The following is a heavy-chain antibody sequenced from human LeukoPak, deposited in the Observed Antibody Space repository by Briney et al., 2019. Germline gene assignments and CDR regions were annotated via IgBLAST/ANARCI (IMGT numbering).Heavy chain of an antibody. CDR2: INPIFDTP. J-gene: IGHJ1*01. CDR1: AGTLDNFA. D-gene: IGHD5-18*01. Sequence: SVTVSCKAAAGTLDNFAIIWVRQAPGQGLEWMGGINPIFDTPNYAQKFQDRVKITIDESTTTVYMELSSLRFEDTAVYYCARDGRGYSFAEYFQYWGLGTLVTVSS. V-gene: IGHV1-69*05. CDR3: ARDGRGYSFAEYFQY.